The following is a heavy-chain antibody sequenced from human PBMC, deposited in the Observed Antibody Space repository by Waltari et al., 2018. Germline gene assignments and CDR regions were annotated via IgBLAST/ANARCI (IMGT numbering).Heavy chain of an antibody. Sequence: QLQLQESGPGLVKPSATLSLTWAVSGYSISSGYYWGWIGQPLGKGLEWIGSICHSGGHYRLPSIKGRVTISVDTSKNQFTRKRGAVTAADPAVYYCARGQLVPRGDDPWRHGTLVTVSS. CDR2: ICHSGGH. CDR3: ARGQLVPRGDDP. D-gene: IGHD6-13*01. J-gene: IGHJ5*02. CDR1: GYSISSGYY. V-gene: IGHV4-38-2*01.